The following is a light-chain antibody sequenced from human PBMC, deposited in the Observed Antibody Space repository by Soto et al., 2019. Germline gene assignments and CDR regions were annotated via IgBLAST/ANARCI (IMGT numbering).Light chain of an antibody. CDR1: SSDVGGYNY. J-gene: IGLJ1*01. CDR2: DVS. CDR3: GSYTSSSTLYV. V-gene: IGLV2-14*01. Sequence: QSALTQPASVSGSPGQSITISCTGTSSDVGGYNYVSWYQQHPVKAPKLMIYDVSNRPSGVSNRFSGSKSGNTASLTISGLQAEDEADYYCGSYTSSSTLYVFGTGTKLTVL.